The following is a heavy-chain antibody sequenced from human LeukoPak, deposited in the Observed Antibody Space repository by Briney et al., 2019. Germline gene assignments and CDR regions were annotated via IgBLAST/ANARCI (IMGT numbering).Heavy chain of an antibody. CDR1: GFTFTDAW. J-gene: IGHJ4*02. D-gene: IGHD1-26*01. Sequence: KPGGSLRLSCAASGFTFTDAWMSWVRQAPGKGLEWVGRIKGKTDGGTIDYAAPVKGRFTISRDDSNNTLYLQMNSLKTEDTAVYYCTTDSPLQKPFSGDYYAFDYWGQGTLVTVSS. V-gene: IGHV3-15*01. CDR2: IKGKTDGGTI. CDR3: TTDSPLQKPFSGDYYAFDY.